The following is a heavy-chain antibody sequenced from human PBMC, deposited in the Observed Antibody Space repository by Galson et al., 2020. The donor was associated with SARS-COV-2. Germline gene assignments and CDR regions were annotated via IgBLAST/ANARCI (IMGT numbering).Heavy chain of an antibody. CDR2: IYHSGST. CDR1: GYSISSGYY. CDR3: ASSAYYGSGSYES. Sequence: SETMSITCTVSGYSISSGYYWGWIRQPPGKGLEWIGSIYHSGSTYYNPSLKSRVTISVDTSKNQFSLKLSSVTAADTAVYYCASSAYYGSGSYESWGQGTLFTVS. J-gene: IGHJ4*02. V-gene: IGHV4-38-2*02. D-gene: IGHD3-10*01.